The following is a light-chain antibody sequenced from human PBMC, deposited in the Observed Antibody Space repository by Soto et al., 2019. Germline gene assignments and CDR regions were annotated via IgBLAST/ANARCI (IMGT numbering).Light chain of an antibody. J-gene: IGKJ1*01. V-gene: IGKV3-11*01. CDR2: DAS. Sequence: EIVLTQSPATLSLSPGEGATLSCRANQSVGSFLAWYRHKSGQAPRLLIYDASYRANGIPARFSGSGSGTDFTLTISSLEPEDFAVYYCQQYTSSPLTFGQGTKVDIK. CDR3: QQYTSSPLT. CDR1: QSVGSF.